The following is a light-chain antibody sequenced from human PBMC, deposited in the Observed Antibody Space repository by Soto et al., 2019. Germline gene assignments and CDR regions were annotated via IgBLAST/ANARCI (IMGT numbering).Light chain of an antibody. V-gene: IGLV1-44*01. CDR1: SSNIGSNT. CDR3: AAWEDSLNGYVV. CDR2: SNN. J-gene: IGLJ2*01. Sequence: QSVLTQPPSASGTPGQRVTISCSGSSSNIGSNTVNWYQQLPGTAPKLLIYSNNQRPSGVPDRFSGSKSGTSDSLAISGLQSEDEADYYCAAWEDSLNGYVVFGGGTKRTVL.